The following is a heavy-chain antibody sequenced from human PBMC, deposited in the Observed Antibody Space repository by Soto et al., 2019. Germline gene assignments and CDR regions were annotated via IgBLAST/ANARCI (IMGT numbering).Heavy chain of an antibody. Sequence: GGSLRLSCAASGFTFSDYYMSWIRQAPGKGLEWVSYISISGSTLYYADSVKGRFTISRDNAKNSLYLQMNSLRAEDTAVYYCARIPRENGAYYYYMDVWGKGTTVTVSS. D-gene: IGHD1-26*01. CDR2: ISISGSTL. J-gene: IGHJ6*03. CDR1: GFTFSDYY. CDR3: ARIPRENGAYYYYMDV. V-gene: IGHV3-11*01.